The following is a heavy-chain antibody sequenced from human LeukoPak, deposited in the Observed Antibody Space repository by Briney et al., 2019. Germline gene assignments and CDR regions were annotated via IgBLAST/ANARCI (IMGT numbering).Heavy chain of an antibody. D-gene: IGHD5-18*01. J-gene: IGHJ5*02. CDR1: GFTFGDYY. Sequence: PGGSLRLSCTGSGFTFGDYYINWLRQAPGKGPEWVGFIRSQGHGGTTEYAASVKGRFTISRDDSKGIAYLQMNSLKTDDTALYYCSGHRHSFNWFDPWGQGTLVTVSS. CDR3: SGHRHSFNWFDP. CDR2: IRSQGHGGTT. V-gene: IGHV3-49*03.